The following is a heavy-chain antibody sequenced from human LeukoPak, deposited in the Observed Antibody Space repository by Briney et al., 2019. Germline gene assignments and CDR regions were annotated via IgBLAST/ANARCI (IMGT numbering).Heavy chain of an antibody. V-gene: IGHV1-18*01. CDR1: GYTFTSYG. D-gene: IGHD2-15*01. CDR2: ISAYNGNT. J-gene: IGHJ4*02. CDR3: ARGPYCSGGSCYSADFDY. Sequence: ASVKVSCKASGYTFTSYGISWVRQAPGQGLEWMGWISAYNGNTNYAQKLQGRVTMTRDTSISTAYMELSRLRSDDTAVYYCARGPYCSGGSCYSADFDYWGQGTLVTVSS.